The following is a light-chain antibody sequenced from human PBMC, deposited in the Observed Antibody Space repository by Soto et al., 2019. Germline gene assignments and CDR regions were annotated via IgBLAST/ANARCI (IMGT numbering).Light chain of an antibody. Sequence: DIQMTQSPPSLSASVGDRVTITCRASQSISTYLNWHQQKPGKAPKLLIYAASTLQSGVPSRFSGSGSGTDFTLTISSLQPEDFATYYCQQSYYAPHTFGQGTKVEIK. J-gene: IGKJ1*01. CDR2: AAS. CDR1: QSISTY. V-gene: IGKV1-39*01. CDR3: QQSYYAPHT.